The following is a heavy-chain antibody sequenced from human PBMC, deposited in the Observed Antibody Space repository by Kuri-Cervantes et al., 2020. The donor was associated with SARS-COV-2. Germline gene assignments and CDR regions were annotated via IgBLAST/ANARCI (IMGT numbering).Heavy chain of an antibody. CDR2: ISYDGSNK. J-gene: IGHJ6*02. V-gene: IGHV3-30*03. Sequence: GESLKISCAASGFTFSSYGMHWVRQAPGKGLEWVAVISYDGSNKYYADSVKGRFTISRDNSKNTLYLQMNSLRAEDTAVYYCARGWSWYEGRPDYYYYGMDVWGQGTTVTVSS. D-gene: IGHD6-13*01. CDR3: ARGWSWYEGRPDYYYYGMDV. CDR1: GFTFSSYG.